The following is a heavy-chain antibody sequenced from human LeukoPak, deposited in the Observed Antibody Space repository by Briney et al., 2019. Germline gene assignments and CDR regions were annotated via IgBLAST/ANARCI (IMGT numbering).Heavy chain of an antibody. CDR1: GFTFSGSA. CDR3: TRRGSSSPFDY. CDR2: IRSKANSYAT. J-gene: IGHJ4*02. V-gene: IGHV3-73*01. D-gene: IGHD6-6*01. Sequence: GGSLKLSCAASGFTFSGSAMHWVRQASGKGLEWVGRIRSKANSYATAYAASVKGRFTISRDDSKNTAYLQMNSLKTEDTAVYYCTRRGSSSPFDYWGQGTLVTVSS.